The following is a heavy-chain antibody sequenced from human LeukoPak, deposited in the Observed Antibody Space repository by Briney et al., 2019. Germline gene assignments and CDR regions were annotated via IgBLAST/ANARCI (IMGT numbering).Heavy chain of an antibody. Sequence: SETLSLTCTVSGGSISSRSYYWGWIRQPPGKGLEWIGSIYYSGSTYYNPSLKSRVTISVDTSKNQFSLKLSSVTAADTAVYYCARDRFSFDYWGQGTLVTVSS. D-gene: IGHD3-3*01. CDR2: IYYSGST. CDR3: ARDRFSFDY. V-gene: IGHV4-39*02. CDR1: GGSISSRSYY. J-gene: IGHJ4*02.